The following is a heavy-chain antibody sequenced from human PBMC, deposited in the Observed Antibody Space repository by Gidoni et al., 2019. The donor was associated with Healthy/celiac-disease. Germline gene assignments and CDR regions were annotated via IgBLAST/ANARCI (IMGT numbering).Heavy chain of an antibody. J-gene: IGHJ6*02. CDR1: GYTFTGYY. CDR2: IHPNSGGT. Sequence: QVQLVQSGAEVKKPGASVKVSCKASGYTFTGYYMHWVRQAPGNGLEWMGWIHPNSGGTNYAQKFQGRVTMTRDTSISTAYMELSRLRSDDTAVYYCARETVTTTFNYYGMDVWGQGTTVTVSS. CDR3: ARETVTTTFNYYGMDV. V-gene: IGHV1-2*02. D-gene: IGHD4-17*01.